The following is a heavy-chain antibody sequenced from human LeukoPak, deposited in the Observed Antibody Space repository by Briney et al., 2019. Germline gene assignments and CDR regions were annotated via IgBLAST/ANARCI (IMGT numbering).Heavy chain of an antibody. J-gene: IGHJ4*02. CDR2: ISAYNGNT. CDR1: GGTFSSYA. V-gene: IGHV1-18*01. Sequence: ASVKVSCKASGGTFSSYAISWVRQAPGQGLEWMGWISAYNGNTNYAQKLQGRVTMTTDTSTSTAYMELRSLRSDDTAVYYCERGTTAPNDYWGQGTLVTVSS. CDR3: ERGTTAPNDY. D-gene: IGHD4-17*01.